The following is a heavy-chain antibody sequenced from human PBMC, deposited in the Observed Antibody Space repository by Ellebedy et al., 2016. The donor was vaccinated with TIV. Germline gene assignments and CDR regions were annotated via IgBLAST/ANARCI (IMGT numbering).Heavy chain of an antibody. CDR3: AKTRQTNPVAPHYFDY. CDR2: ISATGGST. V-gene: IGHV3-23*01. J-gene: IGHJ4*02. CDR1: GFTLTTYA. Sequence: GESLKISCAASGFTLTTYAMSWVRQAPGKGLEWVSSISATGGSTYYADSVKGRLTISRDISKNTLYLQMNSLRAEDTAMYYCAKTRQTNPVAPHYFDYWGQGTLVPVSS.